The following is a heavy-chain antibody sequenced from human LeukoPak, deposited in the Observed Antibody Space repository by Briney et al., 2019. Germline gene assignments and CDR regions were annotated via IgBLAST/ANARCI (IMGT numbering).Heavy chain of an antibody. J-gene: IGHJ4*02. CDR1: GFTFSSYA. V-gene: IGHV3-23*01. CDR2: ISGSGGST. Sequence: PGGSLRLSCAASGFTFSSYAMSWVRQAPGKGPEWVSAISGSGGSTYYADSVKGRFTISRDNSKNTLYLQMNSLRAEDTAVYYCARDPSMHTLRQQLAGYWGQGTLVTVSS. D-gene: IGHD6-13*01. CDR3: ARDPSMHTLRQQLAGY.